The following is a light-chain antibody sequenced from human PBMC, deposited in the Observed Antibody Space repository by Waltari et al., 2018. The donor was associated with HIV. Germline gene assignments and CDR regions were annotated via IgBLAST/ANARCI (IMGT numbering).Light chain of an antibody. Sequence: QSVLTQPPSASGTPGKRVTISCSGSSSNIGSKSVNWFQQVPGTAPKLRMYSDNQRPSGGAYRFAGSKSGTAASLASSGLQSEDEADYYCAAWDDSLDAWVFGGGTRLTVL. CDR3: AAWDDSLDAWV. CDR1: SSNIGSKS. CDR2: SDN. V-gene: IGLV1-44*01. J-gene: IGLJ3*02.